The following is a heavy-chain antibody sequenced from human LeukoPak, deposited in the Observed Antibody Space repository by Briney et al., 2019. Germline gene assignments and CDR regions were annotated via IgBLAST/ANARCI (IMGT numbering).Heavy chain of an antibody. Sequence: SGTLSLTCAVSGGSISSSNWWSWVRQPPGKGLEWIGEIYHSGSTNYNPSLKSRVTISVDKSKNQFSLKLSSVTAADTAVYYCARVFRGDILTNLYYMDVWGKGTTVTVSS. V-gene: IGHV4-4*02. CDR1: GGSISSSNW. CDR3: ARVFRGDILTNLYYMDV. J-gene: IGHJ6*03. D-gene: IGHD3-9*01. CDR2: IYHSGST.